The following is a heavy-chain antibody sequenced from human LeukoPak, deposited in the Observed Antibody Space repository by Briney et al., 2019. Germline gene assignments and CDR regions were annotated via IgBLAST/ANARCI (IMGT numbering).Heavy chain of an antibody. Sequence: ETLSLTCTVSGGSISSYYWSWIRQPPGKGLGWIGYIYYSGSTNYNPSLKSRVTISVDTSKNQFSLKLSSVTAADTAVYYCARSPSTTANFDYWGQGTLVTVSS. CDR3: ARSPSTTANFDY. CDR1: GGSISSYY. V-gene: IGHV4-59*01. CDR2: IYYSGST. D-gene: IGHD4-17*01. J-gene: IGHJ4*02.